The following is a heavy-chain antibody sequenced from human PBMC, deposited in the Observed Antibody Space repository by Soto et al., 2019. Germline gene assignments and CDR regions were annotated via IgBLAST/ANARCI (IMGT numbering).Heavy chain of an antibody. D-gene: IGHD1-26*01. CDR1: GGSISSSSYY. J-gene: IGHJ4*02. CDR2: TYYSGST. Sequence: SETLSLTCTVSGGSISSSSYYWDWIRQPPGKGLEWIGTTYYSGSTYYNPSLKSRLTTSVDTSKNHFSLKLSSVTSADTAVYYCARDCVDGRGFDYWGQGTLVTVSS. V-gene: IGHV4-39*07. CDR3: ARDCVDGRGFDY.